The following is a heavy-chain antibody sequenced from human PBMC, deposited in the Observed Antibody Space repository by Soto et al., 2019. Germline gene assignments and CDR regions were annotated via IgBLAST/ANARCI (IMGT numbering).Heavy chain of an antibody. J-gene: IGHJ4*02. D-gene: IGHD5-18*01. V-gene: IGHV1-18*01. CDR3: ARVPPIQLWFGNDY. CDR2: ISAYNGNT. Sequence: ASVKVSCKASGYTFTSYGISWARQAPGQGLEWMGWISAYNGNTNYAQKLQGRVTMTTDTSTSTAYMELRSLRSDDTAVYYCARVPPIQLWFGNDYWGQGTLVTVSS. CDR1: GYTFTSYG.